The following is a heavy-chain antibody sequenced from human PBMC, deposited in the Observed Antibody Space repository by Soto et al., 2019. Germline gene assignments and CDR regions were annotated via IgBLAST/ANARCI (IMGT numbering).Heavy chain of an antibody. V-gene: IGHV3-30-3*01. J-gene: IGHJ4*02. CDR1: GFSFSGFT. CDR2: VSFDGNKK. CDR3: ARENIKGYYYDSSGYYQSGYFDY. D-gene: IGHD3-22*01. Sequence: GGSLRLSCAASGFSFSGFTMHWVRQAPGKGLEWVAVVSFDGNKKYYADSVQGRFTISRDNSKNTLYLQVNSLIPEDTAVYYCARENIKGYYYDSSGYYQSGYFDYWGQGTLVTVSS.